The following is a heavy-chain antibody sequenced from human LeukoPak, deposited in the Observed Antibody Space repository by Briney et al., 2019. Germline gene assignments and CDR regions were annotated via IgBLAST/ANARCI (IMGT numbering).Heavy chain of an antibody. CDR2: IYYSGSI. Sequence: PGGSLRLSCAASGFTFSNAWMSWVRQPPGKGLEWIGSIYYSGSIYYNPSLKSRVTISVDTSKNQFSLQLGSLTASDTAVYYCARGIYYFDYWGQGTLVTVSS. CDR3: ARGIYYFDY. CDR1: GFTFSNAW. D-gene: IGHD5-12*01. J-gene: IGHJ4*02. V-gene: IGHV4-39*01.